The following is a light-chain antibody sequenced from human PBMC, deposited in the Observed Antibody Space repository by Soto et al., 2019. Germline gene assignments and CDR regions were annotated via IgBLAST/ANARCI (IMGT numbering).Light chain of an antibody. Sequence: SYELTQPPSVSVAPGKTARITCGGNNIGSKSVHWYQQKPGPAPVLVIYYDSDRPSGIPERFSGSNSGNTATLTISRVEAGDEADYYCQVWDSSSDHLAVFGGGTQLTVL. CDR2: YDS. J-gene: IGLJ7*01. CDR1: NIGSKS. V-gene: IGLV3-21*04. CDR3: QVWDSSSDHLAV.